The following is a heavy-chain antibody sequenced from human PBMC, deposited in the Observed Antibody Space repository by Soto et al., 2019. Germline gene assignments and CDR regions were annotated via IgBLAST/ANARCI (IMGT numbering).Heavy chain of an antibody. CDR1: GYHFANYW. CDR2: IYPGNSDT. D-gene: IGHD3-9*01. V-gene: IGHV5-51*01. J-gene: IGHJ4*02. Sequence: GGSLKISYKGSGYHFANYWIRWVRQIPGKGLEWMGIIYPGNSDTRYSPSFQGQVTISADTSISTAYLEWSSLKASDTAIYYCARHVYYDVLKKNYWGQGTL. CDR3: ARHVYYDVLKKNY.